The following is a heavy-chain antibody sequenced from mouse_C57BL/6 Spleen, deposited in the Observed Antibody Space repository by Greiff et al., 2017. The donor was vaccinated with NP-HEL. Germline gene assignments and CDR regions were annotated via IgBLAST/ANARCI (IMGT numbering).Heavy chain of an antibody. J-gene: IGHJ2*01. D-gene: IGHD2-2*01. CDR3: ARSTMVTVFDY. V-gene: IGHV1-64*01. CDR2: IHPNSGST. Sequence: QVQLKQPGAELVKPGASVKLSCKASGYTFTSYWMHWVKQRPGQGLEWIGMIHPNSGSTNYNEKFKSKATLTVDKSSSTAYMQLSSLTSEDSAVYYCARSTMVTVFDYWGQGTTLTVSS. CDR1: GYTFTSYW.